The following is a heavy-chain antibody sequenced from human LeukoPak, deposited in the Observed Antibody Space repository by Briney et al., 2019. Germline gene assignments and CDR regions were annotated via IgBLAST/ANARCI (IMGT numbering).Heavy chain of an antibody. V-gene: IGHV4-59*01. D-gene: IGHD3-10*01. CDR3: ARAGNYYSSGSYLGY. Sequence: SETLSLTCTVSGGSISTYYWSWIRQPPGKGLEWIGYIYYRGSANYNPSLKSRVTISLDTSNNQFSLKLSSATAADTAVYYCARAGNYYSSGSYLGYWGQGTLVTVSS. CDR2: IYYRGSA. J-gene: IGHJ4*02. CDR1: GGSISTYY.